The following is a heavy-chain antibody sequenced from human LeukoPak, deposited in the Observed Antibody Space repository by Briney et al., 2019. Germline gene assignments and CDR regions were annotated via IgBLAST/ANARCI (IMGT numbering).Heavy chain of an antibody. CDR2: MNPNSGNT. CDR1: GYTFTSYD. CDR3: ARGFYGVEVATTAFYYYYGMDV. Sequence: ASVKVSCKASGYTFTSYDINWVRQAIGQGLEWMGWMNPNSGNTGYAQKFQGRVTMTRNTSISTAYMELSSLRSEDTAVYYCARGFYGVEVATTAFYYYYGMDVWGQGTTVTVSS. D-gene: IGHD5-24*01. V-gene: IGHV1-8*01. J-gene: IGHJ6*02.